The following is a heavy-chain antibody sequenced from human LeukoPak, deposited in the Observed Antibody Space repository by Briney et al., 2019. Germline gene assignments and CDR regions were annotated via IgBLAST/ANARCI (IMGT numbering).Heavy chain of an antibody. V-gene: IGHV3-33*01. CDR3: ARAPFDILTGYSVGMDV. D-gene: IGHD3-9*01. CDR2: IWYDGSNK. CDR1: GFTFSSYG. Sequence: PGRSLRLSCAASGFTFSSYGMHWVRQAPGKGLEWVAVIWYDGSNKYYADSVKGRFTISRDNSKNTLYLQMNSLRAEDTAVYYCARAPFDILTGYSVGMDVWGQGTTVTVSS. J-gene: IGHJ6*02.